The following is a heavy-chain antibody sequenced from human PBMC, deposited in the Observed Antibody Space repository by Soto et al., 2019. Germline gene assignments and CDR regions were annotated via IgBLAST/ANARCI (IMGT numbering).Heavy chain of an antibody. CDR2: VNPILSMS. Sequence: QVKLVQSGAEVKRPGSSVKVSCKASGDTFSFYSINWVRQAPGLGLEWMGRVNPILSMSNYAQRFQGRVTMTADKSTSTAYMELSGLRSEDTAMYYCATSYGSGYRAFDYWGQGALVTVSS. J-gene: IGHJ4*02. D-gene: IGHD3-10*01. V-gene: IGHV1-69*04. CDR1: GDTFSFYS. CDR3: ATSYGSGYRAFDY.